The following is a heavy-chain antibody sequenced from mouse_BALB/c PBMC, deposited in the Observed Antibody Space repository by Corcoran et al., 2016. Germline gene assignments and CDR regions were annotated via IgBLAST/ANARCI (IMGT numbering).Heavy chain of an antibody. Sequence: QIQLVQSGPELKKPGETVKISCKASGYTFTNYGMNWVKQGPGKGLKWMGWRNTNAGEPTYAEEFKGRFAFPMETSASTAYLPINNLKNEDTATCFWSRLGYDGVDYWGQGTTLTVSS. J-gene: IGHJ2*01. CDR1: GYTFTNYG. D-gene: IGHD2-2*01. V-gene: IGHV9-3*02. CDR2: RNTNAGEP. CDR3: SRLGYDGVDY.